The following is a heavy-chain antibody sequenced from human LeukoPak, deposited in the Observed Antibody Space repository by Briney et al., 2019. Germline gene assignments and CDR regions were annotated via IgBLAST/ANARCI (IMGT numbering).Heavy chain of an antibody. J-gene: IGHJ4*02. V-gene: IGHV1-2*02. CDR3: ARQGSDSGVWCPVDY. CDR2: MNPKSGGT. D-gene: IGHD6-19*01. CDR1: GYSFSAYY. Sequence: ASLKVSCKSSGYSFSAYYIHWVRQAPGQGLEWMGWMNPKSGGTKYAQTFQGRVTLTRDTSISTAYLELSSLTSDDTAVYYCARQGSDSGVWCPVDYWGQGTLITVSS.